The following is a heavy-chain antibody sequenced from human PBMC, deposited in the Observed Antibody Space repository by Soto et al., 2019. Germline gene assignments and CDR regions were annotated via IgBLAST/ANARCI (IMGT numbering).Heavy chain of an antibody. Sequence: GGSLRLSCAASGFTFSSYGMHWVRQAPGKGLEWVAVIWYDGSNKYYADSVKGRFTISRDNSKNTLYLQMNSLRAEETAVYYCARNSFYCGGDCYPLTTEEDYYYYGMDVWGQGTTVTVSS. CDR3: ARNSFYCGGDCYPLTTEEDYYYYGMDV. D-gene: IGHD2-21*02. CDR2: IWYDGSNK. CDR1: GFTFSSYG. J-gene: IGHJ6*02. V-gene: IGHV3-33*01.